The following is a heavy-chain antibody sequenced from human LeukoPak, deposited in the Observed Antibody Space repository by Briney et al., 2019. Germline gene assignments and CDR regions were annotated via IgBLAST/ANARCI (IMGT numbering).Heavy chain of an antibody. Sequence: GSLRLSCAASGFTFSSYAMHWVRQAPGKGLEWVAVISYDGSNKYYADSVKGRFTISRDNSKNTLYLQMNSLRAEDTAVYYCARDQTFGAGGTNYYYYGMDVWGQGTTVTVSS. CDR1: GFTFSSYA. CDR3: ARDQTFGAGGTNYYYYGMDV. D-gene: IGHD3-16*01. J-gene: IGHJ6*02. CDR2: ISYDGSNK. V-gene: IGHV3-30-3*01.